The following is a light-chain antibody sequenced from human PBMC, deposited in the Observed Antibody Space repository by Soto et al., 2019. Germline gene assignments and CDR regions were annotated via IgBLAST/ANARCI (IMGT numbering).Light chain of an antibody. CDR1: NSDVGIYDF. V-gene: IGLV2-14*01. J-gene: IGLJ1*01. CDR2: EVS. Sequence: QSVLTQPASVSGTPGQSITISCTGSNSDVGIYDFVSWYQHHPGRAPKLIVSEVSHRPSGVSNRFSGSKSGNTASLTISGLQSEDEADYYCSSYTSSSTLVVFGTGTKVTVL. CDR3: SSYTSSSTLVV.